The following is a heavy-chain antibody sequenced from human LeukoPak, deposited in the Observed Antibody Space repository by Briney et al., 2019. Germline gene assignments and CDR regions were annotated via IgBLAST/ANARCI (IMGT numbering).Heavy chain of an antibody. D-gene: IGHD5-12*01. V-gene: IGHV1-2*04. CDR3: ARDLGHGYSGYERWFDP. CDR1: GYTFTGYY. J-gene: IGHJ5*02. CDR2: INPNSGGT. Sequence: ASVKVSCKASGYTFTGYYMHWVRQAPGQGLEWMGWINPNSGGTNYQGWVTMTRDTSISTAYMELSRLGSDDTAVYYCARDLGHGYSGYERWFDPWGQGTLVTVSS.